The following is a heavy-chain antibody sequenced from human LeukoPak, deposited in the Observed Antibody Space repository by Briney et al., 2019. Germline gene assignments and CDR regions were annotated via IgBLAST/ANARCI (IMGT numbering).Heavy chain of an antibody. CDR2: IYYSGSI. Sequence: SETLSLTCTVSGGSITSYYWSWVRQPPGKGLEWIGCIYYSGSINYNPSLESRVTISVDTSKNQFSLKLSSVTAAATAVYYCARSQTYDILTGYYFDYWGQGTLVTVSS. CDR1: GGSITSYY. J-gene: IGHJ4*02. CDR3: ARSQTYDILTGYYFDY. D-gene: IGHD3-9*01. V-gene: IGHV4-59*08.